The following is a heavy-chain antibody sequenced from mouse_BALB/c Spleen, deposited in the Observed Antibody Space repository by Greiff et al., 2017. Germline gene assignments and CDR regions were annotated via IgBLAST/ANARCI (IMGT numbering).Heavy chain of an antibody. V-gene: IGHV5-6-5*01. J-gene: IGHJ3*01. CDR1: GFTFRSYA. CDR3: ARKDKEGFAY. CDR2: ISSGGST. Sequence: DVQLVESGGGLVKPGGSLKLSCAASGFTFRSYAMSWVRQTPEKRLEWVASISSGGSTYYPDSVKGRFTISRDNARNILYLQMSSLRSEDTAMYYCARKDKEGFAYWGQGTLVTVSA.